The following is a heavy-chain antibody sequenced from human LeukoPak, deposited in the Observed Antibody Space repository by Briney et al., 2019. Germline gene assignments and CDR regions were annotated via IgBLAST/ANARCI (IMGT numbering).Heavy chain of an antibody. CDR1: GGSISSGDYY. V-gene: IGHV4-30-4*08. D-gene: IGHD2-15*01. J-gene: IGHJ4*02. CDR3: AREGDIAANGY. Sequence: TLSLTCTVSGGSISSGDYYWSWIRQPPGKGLEWIGYIYYSGSTYYNPSLKSRVTISVDTSKNQFSLKLSSVTAADTAVYYCAREGDIAANGYWGQGTLVTVSS. CDR2: IYYSGST.